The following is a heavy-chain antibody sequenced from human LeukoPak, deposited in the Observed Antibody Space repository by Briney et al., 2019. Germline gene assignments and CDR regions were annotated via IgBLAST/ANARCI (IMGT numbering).Heavy chain of an antibody. CDR2: INHSGST. Sequence: PSETLSLTCAVYGGSFSGYYWSWIRQPPGKGLEWIGEINHSGSTNYNPSLKSRVTISVDTSKNQFSLKLSSVTAADTAVYYCARGKPSVRFLEWLSPNWFDPWGQGTLVTVSS. V-gene: IGHV4-34*01. CDR1: GGSFSGYY. CDR3: ARGKPSVRFLEWLSPNWFDP. D-gene: IGHD3-3*01. J-gene: IGHJ5*02.